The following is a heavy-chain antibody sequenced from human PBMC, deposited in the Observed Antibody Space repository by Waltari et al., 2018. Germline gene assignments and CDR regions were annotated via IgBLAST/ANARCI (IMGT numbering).Heavy chain of an antibody. V-gene: IGHV4-34*01. J-gene: IGHJ4*02. CDR2: INHSGGT. CDR1: GGSFSDYY. Sequence: QVQLQQWGAGLLKPSETLSLTCAVYGGSFSDYYWSWIRQPPGKGLEWIGEINHSGGTNYNPSLKSRVTISVDTSKNQFSLKLSSVTAADTSVYYCTRGLLAAAGPRFGYWGQGTLVTVSS. D-gene: IGHD6-13*01. CDR3: TRGLLAAAGPRFGY.